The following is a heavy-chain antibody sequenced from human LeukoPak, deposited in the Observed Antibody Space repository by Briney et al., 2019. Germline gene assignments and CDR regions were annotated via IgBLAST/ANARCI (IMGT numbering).Heavy chain of an antibody. D-gene: IGHD3-3*01. V-gene: IGHV4-39*07. Sequence: SETLSLTCTVSGGSISSGGYYWSWVRQPPGKGLEWIGEINHSGSTNYNPSLKSRVTISVDTSKNQFSLKLSSVTAADTAVYYCARVAHYDFWSGYLTDYYYYGMDVWGQGTTVTVSS. CDR1: GGSISSGGYY. CDR2: INHSGST. CDR3: ARVAHYDFWSGYLTDYYYYGMDV. J-gene: IGHJ6*02.